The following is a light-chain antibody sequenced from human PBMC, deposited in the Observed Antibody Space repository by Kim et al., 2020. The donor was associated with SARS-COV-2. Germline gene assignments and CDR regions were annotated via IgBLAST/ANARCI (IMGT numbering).Light chain of an antibody. J-gene: IGKJ2*01. V-gene: IGKV3-20*01. CDR3: QQYGSSPRT. CDR1: QCVSSGY. CDR2: GAS. Sequence: WSPGERATLSCRASQCVSSGYLAWYQQKPGKAPRLLIYGASSRATGIPDRFSGSGSGTDFTLTISRLEPEDFAVYYCQQYGSSPRTFGQGTKLEI.